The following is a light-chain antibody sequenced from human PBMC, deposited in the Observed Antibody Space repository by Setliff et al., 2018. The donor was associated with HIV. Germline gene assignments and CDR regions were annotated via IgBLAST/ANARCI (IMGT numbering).Light chain of an antibody. CDR3: QQYYTAPMT. J-gene: IGKJ4*01. CDR1: RSILYNSDNKNY. CDR2: WAS. Sequence: DIVMTQSPDFLAVSLGERATINCKSSRSILYNSDNKNYFAWYQQKPGQPPKLIIHWASTRVSGVPDRFSGSGSGTDFTLTISSLQAEDVAVYYCQQYYTAPMTFGGGTRWIS. V-gene: IGKV4-1*01.